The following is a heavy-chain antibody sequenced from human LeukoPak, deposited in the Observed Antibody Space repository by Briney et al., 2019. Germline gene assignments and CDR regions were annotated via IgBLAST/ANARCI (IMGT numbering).Heavy chain of an antibody. V-gene: IGHV3-30*02. CDR3: AKGYGESHFDD. CDR2: IRNVGTDK. J-gene: IGHJ4*02. Sequence: GGSLRLSCAASGFTFKDFGMHWVRHPPGKGLEWVAFIRNVGTDKYYADSVKGRFTISRDNSRNTLYLQLNSLTVDDMAVYYCAKGYGESHFDDWGQGTPVTVSS. CDR1: GFTFKDFG. D-gene: IGHD4/OR15-4a*01.